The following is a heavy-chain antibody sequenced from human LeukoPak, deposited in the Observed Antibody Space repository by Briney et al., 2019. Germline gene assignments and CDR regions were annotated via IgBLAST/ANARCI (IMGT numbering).Heavy chain of an antibody. CDR3: ARGRDYGDFDY. Sequence: SETLSLTCAVYGGSFSGYYWSWIRQPPGKGLEWIGYIYHSGSTYYNPSLKSRVTISVDRSKNQFSLKLSSVTAADTAVYYCARGRDYGDFDYWGQGTLVTVSS. V-gene: IGHV4-34*01. CDR1: GGSFSGYY. J-gene: IGHJ4*02. CDR2: IYHSGST. D-gene: IGHD4-17*01.